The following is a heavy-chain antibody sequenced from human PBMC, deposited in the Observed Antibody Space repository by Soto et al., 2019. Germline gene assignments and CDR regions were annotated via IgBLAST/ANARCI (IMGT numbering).Heavy chain of an antibody. CDR1: GFTVSNNY. J-gene: IGHJ5*02. Sequence: DVQLVESGGGLVQPGGSLRLSCAVSGFTVSNNYMSWVRQAPGKGLEWVSLIYSGGSTYYADSVKGRFTISRDNSKNTLYLQMNSLGAEDTAVYYCTRGPGTTPGGNPWGQGTLVTVSS. V-gene: IGHV3-66*01. CDR2: IYSGGST. CDR3: TRGPGTTPGGNP. D-gene: IGHD1-1*01.